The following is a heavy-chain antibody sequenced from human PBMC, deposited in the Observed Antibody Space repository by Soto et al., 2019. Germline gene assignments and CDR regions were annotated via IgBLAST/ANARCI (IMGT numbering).Heavy chain of an antibody. J-gene: IGHJ4*02. CDR2: IYYSGST. D-gene: IGHD3-22*01. CDR3: ARRDNSGYYLY. V-gene: IGHV4-59*08. Sequence: SETLSLTCTLSGSSISSDYWSWIRQPPGKGLEWIGYIYYSGSTNYNPSLKSRVTISVDTSKNQFSLKLSSVTAADTAVYYCARRDNSGYYLYWGQGILVTVS. CDR1: GSSISSDY.